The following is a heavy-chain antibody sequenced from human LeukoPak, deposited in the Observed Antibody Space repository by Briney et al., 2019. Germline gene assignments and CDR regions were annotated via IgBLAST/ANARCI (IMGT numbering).Heavy chain of an antibody. Sequence: ASVKVSCKASGYTFTSYAMNWVRQAPGQGLEWMGWINTNTGNPTYAQGFTGRFVFSLDTSVSTAYLQISSLKAEDTAVYYCATWGGFGGNWNYYYYYGMDVWGQGTTVTVSS. D-gene: IGHD3-10*01. CDR3: ATWGGFGGNWNYYYYYGMDV. CDR1: GYTFTSYA. J-gene: IGHJ6*02. V-gene: IGHV7-4-1*02. CDR2: INTNTGNP.